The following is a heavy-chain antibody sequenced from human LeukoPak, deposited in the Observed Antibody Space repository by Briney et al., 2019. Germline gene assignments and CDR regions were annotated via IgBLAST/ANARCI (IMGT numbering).Heavy chain of an antibody. D-gene: IGHD6-6*01. Sequence: SETLSLTCTVSGGSISSYYWSWIRQPAGKGLEWIGRIYTSGSTNYNPSLKSRVTMSVDTSKNQFSLKLSSVTAADTAVYYCAREKEGPNIAARPLTQFDPWGQGTLVTVSS. CDR2: IYTSGST. J-gene: IGHJ5*02. V-gene: IGHV4-4*07. CDR1: GGSISSYY. CDR3: AREKEGPNIAARPLTQFDP.